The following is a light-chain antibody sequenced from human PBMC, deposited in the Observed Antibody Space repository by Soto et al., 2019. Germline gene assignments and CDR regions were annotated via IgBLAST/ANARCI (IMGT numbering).Light chain of an antibody. CDR1: QSISSW. CDR2: DAS. J-gene: IGKJ1*01. Sequence: DRPMNQSPSTVSASVGDRATITCRASQSISSWLAWYQQKPGKAPKLLIYDASSLESGVPARFSGSGSGTEFTLTISSLQPEDFASYYCLQDYGDSWTFGQGTKVDI. CDR3: LQDYGDSWT. V-gene: IGKV1-5*01.